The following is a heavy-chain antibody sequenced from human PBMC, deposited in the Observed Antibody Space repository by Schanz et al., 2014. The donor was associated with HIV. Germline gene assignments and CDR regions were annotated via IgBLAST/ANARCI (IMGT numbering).Heavy chain of an antibody. CDR2: IYYTGST. D-gene: IGHD3-3*01. CDR1: GGSISSGGYY. CDR3: ARSSAWGDFGVEDAFDL. J-gene: IGHJ3*01. V-gene: IGHV4-31*03. Sequence: QVQLQESGPGLVKPSQTLSLTCTVSGGSISSGGYYWSWIRHLPGKGLEWFGYIYYTGSTHYNPSLKSRVTISVDTSKNQFSLRLSSVTAADTAVYYCARSSAWGDFGVEDAFDLWGQGTPVTVSS.